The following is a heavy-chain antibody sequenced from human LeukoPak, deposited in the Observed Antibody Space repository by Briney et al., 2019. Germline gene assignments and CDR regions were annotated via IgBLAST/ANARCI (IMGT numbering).Heavy chain of an antibody. CDR1: GGSISSSSYY. Sequence: TSETLSLTCTVSGGSISSSSYYWSWIRQPPGKGLEWIGYIYYSGSTNYNPSLKSRVTMSVDTSKNQFSLKLSSVTAADTAVYYCARAGIVGASGDAFDIWGQGTMVTVSS. D-gene: IGHD1-26*01. CDR3: ARAGIVGASGDAFDI. J-gene: IGHJ3*02. V-gene: IGHV4-61*05. CDR2: IYYSGST.